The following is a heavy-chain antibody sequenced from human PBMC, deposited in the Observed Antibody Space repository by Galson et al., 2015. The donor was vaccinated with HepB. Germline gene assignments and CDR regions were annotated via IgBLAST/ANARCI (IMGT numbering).Heavy chain of an antibody. Sequence: TCTVSGGSISSSSYYWGWIRQPPGKGLEWIGSIYYSGSTNYNPSLKSRVTISVDTSKKQFSLKLSSVTAADTAVYYCARHMRIAYGDFWSSFYPLGFDYWGQGTLVTVSA. CDR2: IYYSGST. V-gene: IGHV4-39*01. CDR3: ARHMRIAYGDFWSSFYPLGFDY. D-gene: IGHD3-3*01. CDR1: GGSISSSSYY. J-gene: IGHJ4*02.